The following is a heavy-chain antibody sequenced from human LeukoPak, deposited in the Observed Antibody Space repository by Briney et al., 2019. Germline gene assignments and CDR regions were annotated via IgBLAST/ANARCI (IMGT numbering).Heavy chain of an antibody. D-gene: IGHD3-3*01. CDR1: GGSFSGYY. J-gene: IGHJ6*03. CDR3: ASTIFGVEAPKIYYYYIDV. V-gene: IGHV4-34*01. Sequence: PSETLSLTCAVYGGSFSGYYWSWIRQPPGKGLEWIGEINHSGSTNYNPSLKSRVTISVDTSKNQFSLKLSSVTAADTAVYYCASTIFGVEAPKIYYYYIDVWGKGTTVTVSS. CDR2: INHSGST.